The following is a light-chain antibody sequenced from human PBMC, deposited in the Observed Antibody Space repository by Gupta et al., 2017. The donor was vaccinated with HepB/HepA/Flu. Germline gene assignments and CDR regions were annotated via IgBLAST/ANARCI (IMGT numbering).Light chain of an antibody. J-gene: IGKJ2*01. CDR3: QQTDGTPYT. V-gene: IGKV1-39*01. CDR1: QGISSS. CDR2: RAC. Sequence: DIQMTQSPSSLSASVGDRVTITCRASQGISSSLSWYQQKPGTAPKLLIYRACSVQSGVPSRFSGSGSGTDFTLTITSRQPEDSATHCCQQTDGTPYTFGQGSQLEIK.